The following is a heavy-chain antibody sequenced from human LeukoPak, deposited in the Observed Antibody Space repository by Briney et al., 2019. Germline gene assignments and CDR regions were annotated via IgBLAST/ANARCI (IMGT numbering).Heavy chain of an antibody. J-gene: IGHJ4*02. CDR3: ARASGDIVETATMGSY. CDR1: GFTFNSYS. V-gene: IGHV3-21*01. Sequence: GGSLRLSCAASGFTFNSYSMNWVRQAPGKGLEGVSSISSSSSSIYYADSVKGRFTISRDNAKNSLYLQMNSLRAEDTAVYYCARASGDIVETATMGSYWGQGTLVTVSS. D-gene: IGHD5-18*01. CDR2: ISSSSSSI.